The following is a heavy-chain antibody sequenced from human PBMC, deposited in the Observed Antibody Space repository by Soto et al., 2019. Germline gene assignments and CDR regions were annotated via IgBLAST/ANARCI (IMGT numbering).Heavy chain of an antibody. CDR1: GYSFTSDW. CDR3: AGHRAASGWPWIIGV. Sequence: PGPSLKISWKGSGYSFTSDWLRWALQMPGKGPEWMRRIDPSDSYTNYSPSFQGHVTLSADKSLSTAYLQWSSLKGRGTAMYYFAGHRAASGWPWIIGVWGQGTTVIVRS. J-gene: IGHJ6*01. CDR2: IDPSDSYT. D-gene: IGHD6-19*01. V-gene: IGHV5-10-1*01.